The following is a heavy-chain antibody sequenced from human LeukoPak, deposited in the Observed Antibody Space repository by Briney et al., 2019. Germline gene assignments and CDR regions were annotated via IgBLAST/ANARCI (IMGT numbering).Heavy chain of an antibody. CDR1: GFTFDDYA. Sequence: GGSLRLSCAASGFTFDDYAMHWVRQAPGRGLEWVALISGDGGSTHYADSVKGRFTISRDNSKNSLYLQMNSLRTEDTALYYCAKPFPGYCSGSNCYYFDYWGQGTLVTVSS. CDR2: ISGDGGST. CDR3: AKPFPGYCSGSNCYYFDY. V-gene: IGHV3-43*02. D-gene: IGHD2-15*01. J-gene: IGHJ4*02.